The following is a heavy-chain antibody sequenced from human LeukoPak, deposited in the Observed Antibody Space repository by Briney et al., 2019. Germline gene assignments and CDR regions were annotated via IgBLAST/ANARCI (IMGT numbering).Heavy chain of an antibody. CDR2: INPNSGGT. Sequence: ASVKVSCKASGYTFTGYYMHWVRQAPGQGLEWMGWINPNSGGTNYAQKFQGRVTMTRDTSISTAYMELSRLRSDDTAVYYFARDSYGSGSSYNWFDPWGQGTLVTVSS. J-gene: IGHJ5*02. D-gene: IGHD3-10*01. CDR1: GYTFTGYY. V-gene: IGHV1-2*02. CDR3: ARDSYGSGSSYNWFDP.